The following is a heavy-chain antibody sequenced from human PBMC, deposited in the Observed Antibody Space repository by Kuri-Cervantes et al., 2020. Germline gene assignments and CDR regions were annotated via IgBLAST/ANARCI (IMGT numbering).Heavy chain of an antibody. J-gene: IGHJ4*02. V-gene: IGHV3-72*01. D-gene: IGHD3-16*01. Sequence: GESLKISCEASGFTFSDHYMDWVRQAPGKGLEWVGRSRDKAHSYTTEYAASVMGRFTVSRDDSKNSLCLQMNSLKVEDTAVYYCARDALGGSWGSYFDSWGQGVLVTVSS. CDR1: GFTFSDHY. CDR2: SRDKAHSYTT. CDR3: ARDALGGSWGSYFDS.